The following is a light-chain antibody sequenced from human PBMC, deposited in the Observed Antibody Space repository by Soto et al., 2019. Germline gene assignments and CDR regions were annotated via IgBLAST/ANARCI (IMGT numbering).Light chain of an antibody. CDR3: AAWDDSLMGRL. Sequence: QSALTQPPSASGTPGQRVTISCSGGSPNIGSNYVYWYQQLPGTAPKLLIYNNNERPSGVPDRFSGSKSGTSASLAITGLRSDDEADYYCAAWDDSLMGRLFGGGTKLTVL. J-gene: IGLJ2*01. V-gene: IGLV1-47*01. CDR1: SPNIGSNY. CDR2: NNN.